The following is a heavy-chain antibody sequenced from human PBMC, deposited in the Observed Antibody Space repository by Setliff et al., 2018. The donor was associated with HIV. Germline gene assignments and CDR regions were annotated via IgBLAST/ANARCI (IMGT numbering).Heavy chain of an antibody. CDR1: GGSISSGTYY. V-gene: IGHV4-61*02. CDR2: IYTSGST. CDR3: ARESYFYYFDY. J-gene: IGHJ4*02. D-gene: IGHD3-10*01. Sequence: SETLSLPCTVSGGSISSGTYYWSWIRQPAGKALEWIGRIYTSGSTKYNPSLKSRVTISVDTSKNQFSLRLSSVTAADAAVYYCARESYFYYFDYWGQGTLVTVSS.